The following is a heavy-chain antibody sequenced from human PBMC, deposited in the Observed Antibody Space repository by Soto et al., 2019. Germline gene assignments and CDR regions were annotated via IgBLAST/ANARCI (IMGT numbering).Heavy chain of an antibody. CDR2: LIPILGIA. J-gene: IGHJ4*02. CDR1: GGTFSSYT. Sequence: QVQLVQSGAEVKKPGSSVKVSCKASGGTFSSYTISWVRQAPGQGLEWMGRLIPILGIANYAQKFQGRVTITADKSTSTAYMELSSLRSEDTAVYYCARAPGLYFDYWGQGTLIPVSS. V-gene: IGHV1-69*02. CDR3: ARAPGLYFDY.